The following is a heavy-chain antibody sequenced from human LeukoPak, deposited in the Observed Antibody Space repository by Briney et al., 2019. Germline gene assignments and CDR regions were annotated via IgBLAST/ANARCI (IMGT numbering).Heavy chain of an antibody. Sequence: SGPALVKPTQTLTLTCTFSGFSLTSSSMCVSWIRQPPGKALEWLARIDWDDDEYYTSSLKTRLSISKDTSKNQVVLTMTNMDPVDTATYYCARSTSDYFYKNGMDVWGQGTTVTVSS. CDR2: IDWDDDE. J-gene: IGHJ6*02. CDR3: ARSTSDYFYKNGMDV. V-gene: IGHV2-70*11. CDR1: GFSLTSSSMC.